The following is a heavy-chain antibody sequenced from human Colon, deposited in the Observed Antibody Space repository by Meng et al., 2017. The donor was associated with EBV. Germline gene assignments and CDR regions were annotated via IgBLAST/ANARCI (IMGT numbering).Heavy chain of an antibody. J-gene: IGHJ4*02. CDR2: IYHSGRT. V-gene: IGHV4-30-4*01. D-gene: IGHD7-27*01. Sequence: QVQLQESGPGLVKPSQTLSLTCTVSGGSISSGDYYWSWIRQPPGKGLEWIGEIYHSGRTNYNPSVKSRVSMSVDKSQNHFSLRLSSVTAADTAVYYCARDTSTWGNKGLDHWGQGSLVTVSS. CDR3: ARDTSTWGNKGLDH. CDR1: GGSISSGDYY.